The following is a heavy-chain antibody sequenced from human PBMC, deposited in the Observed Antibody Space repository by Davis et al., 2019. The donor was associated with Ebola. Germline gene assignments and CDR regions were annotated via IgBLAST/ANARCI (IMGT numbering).Heavy chain of an antibody. V-gene: IGHV3-74*01. CDR1: GFTFRGHW. D-gene: IGHD2-2*02. CDR3: ARDLSRYCSTTNCYTVDY. CDR2: IKSDGSSA. Sequence: PGGSLTLSCAASGFTFRGHWMHWVRQAPGNGLVRVSPIKSDGSSATYADSVKGRSTISRDNAKNTLYLQRNSLRAEDTAVYYCARDLSRYCSTTNCYTVDYWGQGTLVTVSS. J-gene: IGHJ4*02.